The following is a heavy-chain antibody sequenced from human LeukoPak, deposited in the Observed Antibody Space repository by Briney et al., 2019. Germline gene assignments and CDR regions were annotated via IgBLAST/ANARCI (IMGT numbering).Heavy chain of an antibody. CDR1: GGSISSYY. V-gene: IGHV4-59*01. CDR3: ARLRTYCTTTTCYESFDS. Sequence: PSETLSLTCTVSGGSISSYYWSWIRQPPGKGLEWIAYVSYRGSTNYNPSLKSRVTISVGTSKNLFSLELSSVTAADTAVYYCARLRTYCTTTTCYESFDSWGQGTLVTVSS. CDR2: VSYRGST. D-gene: IGHD2-2*01. J-gene: IGHJ4*02.